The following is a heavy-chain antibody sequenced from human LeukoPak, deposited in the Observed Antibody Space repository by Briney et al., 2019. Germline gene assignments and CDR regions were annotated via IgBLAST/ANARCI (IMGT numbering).Heavy chain of an antibody. CDR2: IIPILGIA. CDR1: GGTFSSYA. CDR3: AREPTDYYDSSGSQNWFDP. Sequence: SVKVSCKASGGTFSSYAISWVRQAPGQGLEWMGRIIPILGIANYAQKFQGRVTITADKSTSTAYMELSSLRSEDTAVYYCAREPTDYYDSSGSQNWFDPWGQGTLVTVSS. V-gene: IGHV1-69*04. D-gene: IGHD3-22*01. J-gene: IGHJ5*02.